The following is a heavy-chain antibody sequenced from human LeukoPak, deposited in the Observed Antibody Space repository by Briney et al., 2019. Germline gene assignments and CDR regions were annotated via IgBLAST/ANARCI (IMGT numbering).Heavy chain of an antibody. Sequence: GGSLRLSCAASGFTFYDYAMHWVRQVPGKGLEWVSSISSSSSYIYYADSVKGRFTISRDNAKNSLYLQMNSLRAEDTAVYYCAREYSYGLGGYFDYWGQGTLVTVSS. CDR3: AREYSYGLGGYFDY. CDR1: GFTFYDYA. V-gene: IGHV3-21*01. D-gene: IGHD5-18*01. J-gene: IGHJ4*02. CDR2: ISSSSSYI.